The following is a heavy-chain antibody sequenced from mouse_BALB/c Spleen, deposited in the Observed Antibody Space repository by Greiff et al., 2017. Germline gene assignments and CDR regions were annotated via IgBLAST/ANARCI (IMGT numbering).Heavy chain of an antibody. J-gene: IGHJ1*01. CDR2: ISDGGSYT. Sequence: DVQLVESGGGLVKPGGSLKLSCAASGFTFSDYYMYWVRQTPEKRLEWVATISDGGSYTYYPDSVKGRFTISRDNAKNNLYLQMSSLKSEDTAMYYCAINFDVWGAGTTVTVSS. CDR3: AINFDV. V-gene: IGHV5-4*02. CDR1: GFTFSDYY.